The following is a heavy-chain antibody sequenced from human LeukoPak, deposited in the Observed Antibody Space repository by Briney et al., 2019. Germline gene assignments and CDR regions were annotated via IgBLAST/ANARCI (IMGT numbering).Heavy chain of an antibody. CDR1: GFTFNNYV. D-gene: IGHD3-22*01. V-gene: IGHV3-23*01. Sequence: GGSLRLSCEASGFTFNNYVMTWVRQAPGKGLEWVSSISASAAMTYYADSVKGRFTISRDNAKNTLHLQMNSLRAEDTAVYYCVRDWGYDSSGYWQKYFDSWGQGTLVTVSS. CDR2: ISASAAMT. J-gene: IGHJ4*02. CDR3: VRDWGYDSSGYWQKYFDS.